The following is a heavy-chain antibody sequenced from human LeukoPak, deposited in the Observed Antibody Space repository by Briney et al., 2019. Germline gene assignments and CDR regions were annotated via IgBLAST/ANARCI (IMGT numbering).Heavy chain of an antibody. V-gene: IGHV1-2*02. J-gene: IGHJ4*02. CDR1: GYTFTGYY. CDR2: INPNSGGT. CDR3: ARVLPTLLWFGEGLDY. Sequence: ASVKVSCKASGYTFTGYYMHWVRQAPGQGLEWMGWINPNSGGTNYAQKFQGRVTMTRDTSISTAYMELSRLRSDDTAVYYCARVLPTLLWFGEGLDYWGQGTLVTVSS. D-gene: IGHD3-10*01.